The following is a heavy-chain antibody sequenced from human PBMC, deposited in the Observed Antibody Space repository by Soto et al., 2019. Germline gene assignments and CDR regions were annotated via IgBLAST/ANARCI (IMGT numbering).Heavy chain of an antibody. CDR2: ISSSSSYI. J-gene: IGHJ6*02. CDR1: GFTFSSYS. V-gene: IGHV3-21*01. Sequence: PGGSLRLSCAASGFTFSSYSMNWVRQAPGKGLEWVSSISSSSSYIYYADSVKGRFTISRDNAKNSLYLQMNSLRAEDTAVYYCARGYCSSTRCYTRPYGRYYGMDVWGQGTTVTVSS. CDR3: ARGYCSSTRCYTRPYGRYYGMDV. D-gene: IGHD2-2*02.